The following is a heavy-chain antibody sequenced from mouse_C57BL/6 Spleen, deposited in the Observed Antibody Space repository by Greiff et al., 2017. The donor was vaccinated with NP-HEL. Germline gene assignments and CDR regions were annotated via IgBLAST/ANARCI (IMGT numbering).Heavy chain of an antibody. CDR2: INYDGSST. J-gene: IGHJ2*01. CDR3: ARDDGYYGY. D-gene: IGHD2-3*01. V-gene: IGHV5-16*01. CDR1: GFTFSDYY. Sequence: DVQLVESEGGLVQPGSSMKLSCTASGFTFSDYYMAWVRQVPEKGLEWVANINYDGSSTYYLDSLKSRFIISRDNAKNILYLQMSSLKSEDTATYYCARDDGYYGYWGQGTTLTVSS.